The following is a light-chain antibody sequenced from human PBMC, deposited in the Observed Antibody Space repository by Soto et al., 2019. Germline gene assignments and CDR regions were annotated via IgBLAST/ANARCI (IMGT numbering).Light chain of an antibody. CDR3: CSYAGSSTV. J-gene: IGLJ2*01. CDR2: EGS. CDR1: SSDVGSYNL. Sequence: QSALTQPASVSGSPGQSITISCTGTSSDVGSYNLVSWYQQHPGKAPKLMIYEGSKRPSGVSNRFSGSKSGNTASLTISGLQAEDESDYYCCSYAGSSTVFGGATNLTVL. V-gene: IGLV2-23*01.